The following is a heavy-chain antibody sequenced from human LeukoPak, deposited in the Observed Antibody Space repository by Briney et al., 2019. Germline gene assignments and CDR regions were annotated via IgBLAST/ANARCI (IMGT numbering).Heavy chain of an antibody. Sequence: SETLSLTCTVSDDSISDYYRGWIRQPPGKGLEWIGYIHNSGTSTYNLSLKSRVTISAETSKNQFSLKLNSMTTADTAVYYCTRGAGWLIDYWGQGILVTVSS. D-gene: IGHD3-16*01. CDR2: IHNSGTS. CDR3: TRGAGWLIDY. V-gene: IGHV4-59*01. CDR1: DDSISDYY. J-gene: IGHJ4*02.